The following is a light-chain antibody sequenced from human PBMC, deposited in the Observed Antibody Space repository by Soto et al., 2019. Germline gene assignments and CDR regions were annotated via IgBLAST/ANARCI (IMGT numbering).Light chain of an antibody. CDR3: QQYSSWPPLT. CDR2: DAS. Sequence: EIVLTQSQATLSLSPGERATLSCRPSQSFSSYLAGYQQKPGKAPRPLIYDASNRATGIPARFSGSGSGTDFTLTISSLEPEDFAVYYCQQYSSWPPLTFGGGTKVEIK. J-gene: IGKJ4*01. CDR1: QSFSSY. V-gene: IGKV3-11*01.